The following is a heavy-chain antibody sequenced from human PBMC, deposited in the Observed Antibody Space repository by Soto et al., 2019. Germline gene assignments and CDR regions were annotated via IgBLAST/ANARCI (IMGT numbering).Heavy chain of an antibody. CDR3: ARYIRGPTVFYFDF. CDR1: GFTFRSYA. CDR2: VTYNGDNT. J-gene: IGHJ4*02. D-gene: IGHD3-3*02. V-gene: IGHV3-23*01. Sequence: GGSLRRSCAASGFTFRSYAMTWVRQAPGKGLEWVSVVTYNGDNTYYADSVKGRFTISRDNSKEKVDLQMNSLTAEDTAVYYCARYIRGPTVFYFDFWGPGVLVAVSS.